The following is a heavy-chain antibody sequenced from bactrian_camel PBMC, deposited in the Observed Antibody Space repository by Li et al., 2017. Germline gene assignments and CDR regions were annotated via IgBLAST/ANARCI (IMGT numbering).Heavy chain of an antibody. V-gene: IGHV3S53*01. Sequence: HVQLVESGGGSVQPGGSLRLSCDASGYTYSSNCMGWFRQAPGKEREGVAAIDSDGIASYADSVKGRFTVSRDNANNTVNLMMNSLKPEDTAMYYCAAHPRVCPKVFTPSTHGRFPYWGQGTQVTVSS. D-gene: IGHD1*01. CDR1: GYTYSSNC. CDR3: AAHPRVCPKVFTPSTHGRFPY. J-gene: IGHJ4*01. CDR2: IDSDGIA.